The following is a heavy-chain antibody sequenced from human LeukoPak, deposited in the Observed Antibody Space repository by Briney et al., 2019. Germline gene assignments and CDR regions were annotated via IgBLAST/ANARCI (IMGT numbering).Heavy chain of an antibody. D-gene: IGHD4-23*01. J-gene: IGHJ3*02. V-gene: IGHV4-59*01. Sequence: PSETLSLTCTVSGGSISSYYWSWTRQPPGKGLEWIGYIYYSGSTNYNPSLKSRVTISVDTSKNQFSLKLSSVTAADTAVYYCARDTPRWPDAFDIWGQGTMVTVSS. CDR1: GGSISSYY. CDR2: IYYSGST. CDR3: ARDTPRWPDAFDI.